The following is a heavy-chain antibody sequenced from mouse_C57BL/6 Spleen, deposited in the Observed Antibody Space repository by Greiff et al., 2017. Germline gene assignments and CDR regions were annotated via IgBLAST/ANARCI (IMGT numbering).Heavy chain of an antibody. J-gene: IGHJ2*01. CDR2: IDPENGDT. V-gene: IGHV14-4*01. CDR3: TTGLGRY. Sequence: EVKLMESGAELVRPGASVKLSCTASGFNIKDDYMHWVKQRPEQGLEWIGWIDPENGDTEYASKFQGKATITADTSSNTAYLQLSSLTSEDTAVYYCTTGLGRYWGQGTTLTVSS. D-gene: IGHD4-1*01. CDR1: GFNIKDDY.